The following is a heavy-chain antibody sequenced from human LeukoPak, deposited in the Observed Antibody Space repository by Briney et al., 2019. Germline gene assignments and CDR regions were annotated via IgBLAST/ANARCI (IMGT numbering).Heavy chain of an antibody. J-gene: IGHJ5*02. V-gene: IGHV4-39*07. CDR1: GGSISSSSYY. CDR2: IYYSGST. CDR3: ARSPYSSSWYPFAP. D-gene: IGHD6-13*01. Sequence: NPSETLSLTCTVSGGSISSSSYYWGWIRQPPGKGLEWIGSIYYSGSTYYNPSLKSRVTISLDTSRNQFSLKLNSVTAADTAVYYCARSPYSSSWYPFAPWGQGTLVTVSS.